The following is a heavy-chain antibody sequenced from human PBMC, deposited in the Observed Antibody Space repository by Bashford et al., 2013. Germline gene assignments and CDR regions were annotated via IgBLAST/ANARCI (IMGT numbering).Heavy chain of an antibody. V-gene: IGHV1-3*01. D-gene: IGHD4-11*01. CDR2: INPNSGNT. J-gene: IGHJ4*02. Sequence: WVRQAPGQGLEWMGWINPNSGNTKYSQKFQGRVTITRDTSASTAYMELSSLRSEDTAVYYCASLTVTASAPHWGQGTLVTVSS. CDR3: ASLTVTASAPH.